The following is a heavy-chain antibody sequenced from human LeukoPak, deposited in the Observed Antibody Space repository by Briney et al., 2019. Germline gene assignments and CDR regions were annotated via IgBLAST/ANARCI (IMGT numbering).Heavy chain of an antibody. CDR2: IYSGGST. J-gene: IGHJ4*02. CDR3: AKRYCGSTSCSSPFYFFDY. CDR1: GFTVSSNY. Sequence: GGSLRLSCAASGFTVSSNYMSWVRQAPGKGLEWVSVIYSGGSTYYADSVKGRFTISRDNSKNTLYLQMNSLRAEDTAIYYCAKRYCGSTSCSSPFYFFDYWGQGTLVTVSS. V-gene: IGHV3-53*01. D-gene: IGHD2-2*01.